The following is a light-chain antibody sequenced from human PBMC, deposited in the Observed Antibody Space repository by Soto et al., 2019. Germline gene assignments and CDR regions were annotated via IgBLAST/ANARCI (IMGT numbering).Light chain of an antibody. V-gene: IGLV8-61*01. CDR2: STN. CDR3: ALYVGSGTVV. J-gene: IGLJ2*01. Sequence: QTVVSQEPSFSVSPGETVTLTCGLTSASVLTSYYPSWYQQTPGQAPRTLIYSTNIRSSGVPDRFSGSILGNKAALTITGAQADDESDYYCALYVGSGTVVFGGGTKADRP. CDR1: SASVLTSYY.